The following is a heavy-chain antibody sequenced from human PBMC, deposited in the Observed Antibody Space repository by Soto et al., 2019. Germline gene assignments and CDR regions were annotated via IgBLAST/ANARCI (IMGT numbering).Heavy chain of an antibody. D-gene: IGHD2-2*01. CDR1: GGSFSGYY. CDR3: ARSSLNIVVVPAAIGWVKTPKVKYSNYDSSNYYYMDV. V-gene: IGHV4-34*01. Sequence: PSETLSLTCAVYGGSFSGYYWSWIRQPPGKGLEWIGEINHSGSTNYNPSLKSRVTISVDTSKNQFSLKLSSVTAADTAVYYCARSSLNIVVVPAAIGWVKTPKVKYSNYDSSNYYYMDVWGKGTTVTVSS. J-gene: IGHJ6*03. CDR2: INHSGST.